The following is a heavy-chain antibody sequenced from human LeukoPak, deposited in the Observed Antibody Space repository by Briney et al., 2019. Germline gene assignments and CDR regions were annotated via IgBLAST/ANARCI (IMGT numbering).Heavy chain of an antibody. D-gene: IGHD6-13*01. J-gene: IGHJ3*01. CDR1: GYTFTSYD. CDR3: ARDVAAAGSAFDF. Sequence: ASVKVSCKASGYTFTSYDINWVRQATGQGLEWMGIINPSGGSPTYAQKFQGRVTMTSDMSTSTVYMELSSLGSEDTAVYYCARDVAAAGSAFDFWGQGTMVTVSS. CDR2: INPSGGSP. V-gene: IGHV1-46*01.